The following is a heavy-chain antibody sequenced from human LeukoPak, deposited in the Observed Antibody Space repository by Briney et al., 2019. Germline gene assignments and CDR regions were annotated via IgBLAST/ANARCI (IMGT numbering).Heavy chain of an antibody. CDR2: IYPGDSDT. CDR3: ARQIRYFDWLSTPTTYYFDY. CDR1: GYSFTSYW. V-gene: IGHV5-51*01. J-gene: IGHJ4*02. Sequence: GESLKISCKGSGYSFTSYWIGWVRQMPGKGLEWMGIIYPGDSDTRYSPSFQGQVTISADKSISTAYLQWSSLKASDTAMYYCARQIRYFDWLSTPTTYYFDYRGQGTLVTVSS. D-gene: IGHD3-9*01.